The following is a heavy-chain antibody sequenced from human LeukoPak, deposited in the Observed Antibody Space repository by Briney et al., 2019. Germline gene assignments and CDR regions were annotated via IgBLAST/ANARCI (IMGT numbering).Heavy chain of an antibody. D-gene: IGHD2-2*02. CDR1: GGSISSYY. CDR2: IYYSGST. J-gene: IGHJ5*02. CDR3: ARGPCSSTSCYTGFDP. Sequence: SETLSLTCTVSGGSISSYYWGWIRQPPGKGLEWIGYIYYSGSTNYNPSLKSRVTISVDTSKNQFSLKLSSVTAADTAVYYCARGPCSSTSCYTGFDPWGQGTLVTVSS. V-gene: IGHV4-59*01.